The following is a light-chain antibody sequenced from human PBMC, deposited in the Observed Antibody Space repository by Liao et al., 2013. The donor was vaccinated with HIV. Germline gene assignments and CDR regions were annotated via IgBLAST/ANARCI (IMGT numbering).Light chain of an antibody. CDR1: DLTNILGNKY. V-gene: IGLV3-1*01. CDR2: EDT. CDR3: QAWDNYSWV. Sequence: SYGLTQPPSVSVSPGQTAIITCFGDDLTNILGNKYVSWYQQRPGQSPVLVIYEDTKRPSGIPERFSGSNSGNTATLTISGTQTLDEAAYYCQAWDNYSWVFGGGTEVTVL. J-gene: IGLJ2*01.